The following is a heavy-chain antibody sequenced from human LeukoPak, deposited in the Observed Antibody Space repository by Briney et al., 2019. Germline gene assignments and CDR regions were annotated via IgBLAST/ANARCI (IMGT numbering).Heavy chain of an antibody. CDR2: ISYDGSNK. D-gene: IGHD3-16*01. J-gene: IGHJ4*02. Sequence: QAGGSLRLSCAASGFTFSSYAMHWVRQAPGKGLEWVAGISYDGSNKYYADSVKGRFTISRDNSKNTLYLQMNSLRAEDTAVYYCARDGLGGTTLYFDYWGQGTLVTVSS. CDR1: GFTFSSYA. V-gene: IGHV3-30*04. CDR3: ARDGLGGTTLYFDY.